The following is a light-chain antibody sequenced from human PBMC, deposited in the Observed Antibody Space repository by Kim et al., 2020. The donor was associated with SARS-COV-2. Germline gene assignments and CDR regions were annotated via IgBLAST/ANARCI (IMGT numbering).Light chain of an antibody. CDR2: INSDGSH. CDR3: QTWGTGIRV. CDR1: SGHSSYA. Sequence: ASVKLTCTLSSGHSSYAIAWHQQQPEKGPRYLMKINSDGSHSKGDGIPDRFSGSSSGAERYLTISSLQSEDEADYYCQTWGTGIRVFGGGTQLTVL. V-gene: IGLV4-69*01. J-gene: IGLJ3*02.